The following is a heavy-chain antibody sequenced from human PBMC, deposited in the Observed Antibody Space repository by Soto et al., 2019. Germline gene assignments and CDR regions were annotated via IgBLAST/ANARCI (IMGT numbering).Heavy chain of an antibody. CDR1: GGTFSSYA. CDR2: LIPIFGTA. Sequence: QVQLVQSGAEVKKPGSSVKVSCKASGGTFSSYAISWVRQAPGQGLEWMGGLIPIFGTANYAQKFQGRVKITADESTSTGYMELSSLRSEDTAVYYCARGLHPTTVTTWFDPWGQGTLVTVAS. V-gene: IGHV1-69*01. D-gene: IGHD4-17*01. CDR3: ARGLHPTTVTTWFDP. J-gene: IGHJ5*02.